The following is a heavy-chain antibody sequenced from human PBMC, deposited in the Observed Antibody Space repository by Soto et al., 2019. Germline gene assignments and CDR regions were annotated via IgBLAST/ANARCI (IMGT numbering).Heavy chain of an antibody. D-gene: IGHD3-10*01. J-gene: IGHJ1*01. CDR1: GFIFSSYW. Sequence: GGTLRLSCAASGFIFSSYWMHWVRHAPGKGLVWISRINFDGTDINYEDSVKGRFTVSRDIARKTLYLQMDSLTDEDTAVYYCTKGGPYYSFPFQQWGQGNVVTVSS. CDR3: TKGGPYYSFPFQQ. CDR2: INFDGTDI. V-gene: IGHV3-74*01.